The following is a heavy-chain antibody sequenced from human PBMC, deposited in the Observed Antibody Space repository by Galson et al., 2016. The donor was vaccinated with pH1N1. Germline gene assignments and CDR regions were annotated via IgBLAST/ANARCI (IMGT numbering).Heavy chain of an antibody. V-gene: IGHV3-7*01. CDR3: ARRYFDL. Sequence: SLRLSCAASGFTFSSYWMHWVRQAPGKGLEWVANIKQDGSVLYYVGSVKGRFTISRDNAKSSLYLQMNSLRAEDTAVYYCARRYFDLWGRGTLVTVSS. CDR2: IKQDGSVL. CDR1: GFTFSSYW. J-gene: IGHJ2*01.